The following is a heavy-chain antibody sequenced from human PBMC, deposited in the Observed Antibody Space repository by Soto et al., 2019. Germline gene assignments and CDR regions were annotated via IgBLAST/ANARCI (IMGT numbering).Heavy chain of an antibody. CDR1: GFTFDNDA. V-gene: IGHV3-48*03. CDR2: ISSSGSTI. D-gene: IGHD3-22*01. CDR3: AGKDYYDSSGYYFDY. J-gene: IGHJ4*02. Sequence: EVQLVESGGGLVQPGRSLRLSCAASGFTFDNDAMHWVRQAPGKGLEWVSYISSSGSTIYYADSVKGRFTISRDNAKNSLYLQMNSLRAEDTAVYYCAGKDYYDSSGYYFDYWGQGTLVTVSS.